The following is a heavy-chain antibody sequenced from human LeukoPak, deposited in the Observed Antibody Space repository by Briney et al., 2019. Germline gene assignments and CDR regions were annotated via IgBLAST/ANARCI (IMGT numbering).Heavy chain of an antibody. CDR2: IYYSGST. CDR1: GGSVSSGSYY. D-gene: IGHD2-2*01. V-gene: IGHV4-61*01. J-gene: IGHJ6*02. CDR3: ARDRIVVVPAAMGADYYYGMDV. Sequence: NASETLSLTCTVSGGSVSSGSYYWSWIRQPPGKGLEWIGYIYYSGSTNYNPSLKSRVTISVDTSKNQFSLKLSSVTAADTAVYYCARDRIVVVPAAMGADYYYGMDVWGQGTTVTVSS.